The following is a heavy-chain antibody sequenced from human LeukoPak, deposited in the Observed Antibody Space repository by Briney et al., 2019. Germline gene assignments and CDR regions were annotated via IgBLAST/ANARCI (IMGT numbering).Heavy chain of an antibody. CDR3: ARELMVRGIIRKNFDS. Sequence: GGSLRLSCAASGFTFSTYAMHWVRPAPGKGLEWVADIKQDGSEKYYADSVKGRFTISRDNAKNSLYLQMNSLRAEDTAGYYCARELMVRGIIRKNFDSWGQGTLVTVSS. CDR1: GFTFSTYA. D-gene: IGHD3-10*01. J-gene: IGHJ4*02. V-gene: IGHV3-7*01. CDR2: IKQDGSEK.